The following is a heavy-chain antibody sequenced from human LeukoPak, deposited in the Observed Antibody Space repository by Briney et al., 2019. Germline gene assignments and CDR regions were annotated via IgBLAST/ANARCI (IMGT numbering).Heavy chain of an antibody. Sequence: GRSLRLSCAASGFSFSTSPMSWVRQPPGQGLEWVSAMNNGPGATFYRDSVRGRFTISRDDSKSTLYLQMNSLRAEDTGTYYCAKTHYDLLDVWGQGTTVTVSS. V-gene: IGHV3-23*01. J-gene: IGHJ6*02. CDR1: GFSFSTSP. D-gene: IGHD5-12*01. CDR2: MNNGPGAT. CDR3: AKTHYDLLDV.